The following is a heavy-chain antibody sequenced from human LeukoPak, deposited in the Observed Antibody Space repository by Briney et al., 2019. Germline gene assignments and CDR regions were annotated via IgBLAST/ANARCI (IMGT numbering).Heavy chain of an antibody. D-gene: IGHD3-10*01. CDR1: GLTFSSYA. Sequence: PGGSLRLSCAASGLTFSSYAMSWVRQAPGKGLEWVSAISGSGGSTYYADSVKGRFTISRDNSKNTLYLQMNSLRAEDTAVYYCAKGGGITMVRGVITKNWFDPWGQGTLVTVSS. J-gene: IGHJ5*02. CDR3: AKGGGITMVRGVITKNWFDP. CDR2: ISGSGGST. V-gene: IGHV3-23*01.